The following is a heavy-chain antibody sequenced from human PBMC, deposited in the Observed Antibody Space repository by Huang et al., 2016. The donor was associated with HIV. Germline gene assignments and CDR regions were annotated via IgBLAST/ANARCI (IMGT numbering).Heavy chain of an antibody. CDR1: TFRFGAYW. V-gene: IGHV3-7*01. CDR3: ATKTAAMDI. D-gene: IGHD1-7*01. Sequence: VESGGRLVPPGGSIRLSCVGSTFRFGAYWMSWVRQSPGKGLEWVANIKQDESEKYYVDSVKGRFNISRDNAKKVLFLEMNNVRVEDTATYYCATKTAAMDIWGQGTTVTVS. CDR2: IKQDESEK. J-gene: IGHJ6*02.